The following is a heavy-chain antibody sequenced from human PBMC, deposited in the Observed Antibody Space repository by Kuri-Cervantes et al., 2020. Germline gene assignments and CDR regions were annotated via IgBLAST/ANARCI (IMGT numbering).Heavy chain of an antibody. V-gene: IGHV3-30*03. CDR2: ISYDGSNK. CDR1: GLTFSSYG. Sequence: GESLKISCAASGLTFSSYGMHWVRQAPGKGLEYVAVISYDGSNKYYADSVKGRFTISRDNSKNTLYLQMNSLRAEDTAVYYCARDGRDPESRGWGYGMDVWGQGTTVTVSS. D-gene: IGHD3-16*01. CDR3: ARDGRDPESRGWGYGMDV. J-gene: IGHJ6*02.